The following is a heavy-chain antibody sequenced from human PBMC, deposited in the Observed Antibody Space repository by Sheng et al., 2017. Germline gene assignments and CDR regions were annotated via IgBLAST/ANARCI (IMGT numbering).Heavy chain of an antibody. CDR1: GFTFSSYD. J-gene: IGHJ6*02. CDR2: IGTAGDP. V-gene: IGHV3-13*05. Sequence: EVQLVESGGGLVQPGGSLRLSCAASGFTFSSYDMHWVRQATGKGLEWVSAIGTAGDPYYPGSVKGRFTISRENAKNSLYLQMNSLRAGDMAVYYCARGNWNNYYYGMDVWGQGTTVTVSS. CDR3: ARGNWNNYYYGMDV. D-gene: IGHD1-20*01.